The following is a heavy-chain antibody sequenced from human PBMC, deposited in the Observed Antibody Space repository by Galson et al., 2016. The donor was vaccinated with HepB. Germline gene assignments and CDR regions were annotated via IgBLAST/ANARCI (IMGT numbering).Heavy chain of an antibody. Sequence: SETLSLTCTVSGGSIGRSSFFWGWIRQPPGKGLEWIGTIYYSGSTYYNPSLKGRVTISVDTSKNQFSLKLSSVTAADTAVYYCARQYGEYDWFDPWGQGTLVTVSS. D-gene: IGHD4-17*01. CDR3: ARQYGEYDWFDP. CDR2: IYYSGST. J-gene: IGHJ5*02. CDR1: GGSIGRSSFF. V-gene: IGHV4-39*01.